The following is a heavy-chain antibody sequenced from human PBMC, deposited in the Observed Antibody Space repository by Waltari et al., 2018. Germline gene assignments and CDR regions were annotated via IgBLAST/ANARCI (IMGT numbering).Heavy chain of an antibody. CDR1: GFMFASYD. CDR2: IACEWRDS. V-gene: IGHV3-30*07. CDR3: AGLYRTRIDCYNKGFDM. Sequence: QVQLVEPGGGVVQPGRSLRLACVASGFMFASYDMHTVREAPGSGLGWVAFIACEWRDSCFAGTVKGRISSRRYNAKSKLVPQMSTRGVEAGGRDSCAGLYRTRIDCYNKGFDMRGHETAVTVSS. D-gene: IGHD2-21*02. J-gene: IGHJ3*02.